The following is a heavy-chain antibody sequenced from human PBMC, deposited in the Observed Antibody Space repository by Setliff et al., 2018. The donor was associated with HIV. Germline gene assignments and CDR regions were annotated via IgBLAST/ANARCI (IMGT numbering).Heavy chain of an antibody. D-gene: IGHD2-21*01. J-gene: IGHJ4*01. CDR3: ATGIPSDLDY. V-gene: IGHV1-2*02. CDR1: GYIFTDYY. Sequence: ASVKVSCKASGYIFTDYYLHWVRLAPGQGPEWVGWINPETGDPNYAQKFRGRVLMTRDTSITTAFLHVAKLTSDDTAIYYCATGIPSDLDYWGQGTLVTVSS. CDR2: INPETGDP.